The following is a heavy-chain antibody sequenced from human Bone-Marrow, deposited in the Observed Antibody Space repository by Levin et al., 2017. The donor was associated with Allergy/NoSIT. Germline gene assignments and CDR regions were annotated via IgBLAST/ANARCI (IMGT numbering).Heavy chain of an antibody. CDR3: ATQNYNYYGMDV. Sequence: PSETLSLTCNVSGGSINRSNFYWVWIRQPPGAGLEWIGSIYYSGTTTYNASLRSRVTISVDTSKNQVSLNVRSVTAADTAVYYCATQNYNYYGMDVWGQGTTVTVSS. V-gene: IGHV4-39*01. CDR1: GGSINRSNFY. D-gene: IGHD2/OR15-2a*01. CDR2: IYYSGTT. J-gene: IGHJ6*02.